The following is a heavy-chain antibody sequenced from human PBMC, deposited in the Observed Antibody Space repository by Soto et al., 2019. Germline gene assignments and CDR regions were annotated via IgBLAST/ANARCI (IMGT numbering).Heavy chain of an antibody. D-gene: IGHD6-6*01. J-gene: IGHJ6*02. CDR3: ARVSSSSSEVHYYYGMDV. CDR2: IIPIFGTA. CDR1: GGTFSSYA. V-gene: IGHV1-69*06. Sequence: GGPVKVSCKASGGTFSSYAISWVRQAPGQGLEWMGGIIPIFGTANYAQKFQGRVTITADKSTSTAYMELSSLRSEDTAVYYCARVSSSSSEVHYYYGMDVWGQGTTVTVSS.